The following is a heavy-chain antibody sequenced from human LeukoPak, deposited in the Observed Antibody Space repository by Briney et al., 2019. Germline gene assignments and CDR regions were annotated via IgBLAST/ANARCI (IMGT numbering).Heavy chain of an antibody. V-gene: IGHV4-39*01. J-gene: IGHJ5*02. D-gene: IGHD6-6*01. Sequence: SETLSLTCTVSGGSISSNNYYWGWMRQPPGKGLEWIGHIYYDGRTYYNPSLKSRVTMSVDTSKNQFSLKVSSVTAADTAVYYCARHRGSSSEFDPWGLGTLVTISS. CDR2: IYYDGRT. CDR1: GGSISSNNYY. CDR3: ARHRGSSSEFDP.